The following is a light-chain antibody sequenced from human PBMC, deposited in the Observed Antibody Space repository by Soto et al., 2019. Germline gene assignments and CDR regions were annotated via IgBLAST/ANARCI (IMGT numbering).Light chain of an antibody. Sequence: AIQMTQSPSSLSASVGDRITITCRASQGIRNDLGWYQQKPGTAPKLLIYAASSLQSGVPSRFSGSGSGTDFTLTISSLQPEDFATYYCLQDYNYPWTFGQGTKVEIK. CDR2: AAS. J-gene: IGKJ1*01. V-gene: IGKV1-6*01. CDR1: QGIRND. CDR3: LQDYNYPWT.